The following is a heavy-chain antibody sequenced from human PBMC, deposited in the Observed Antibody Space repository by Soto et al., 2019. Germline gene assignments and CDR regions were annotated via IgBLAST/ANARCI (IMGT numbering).Heavy chain of an antibody. J-gene: IGHJ5*02. CDR3: ARARYSSSAINWFDP. CDR2: IWYDGSNK. Sequence: ESGGGVVQPGRSLRLSCEASGFTFRSFGMHWVRQAPGKGLEWVAIIWYDGSNKYYADSVKGRFTISRDNSKNTLYLQMNSLRVEDTAVYYCARARYSSSAINWFDPWGQGTLVTVSS. D-gene: IGHD6-13*01. CDR1: GFTFRSFG. V-gene: IGHV3-33*01.